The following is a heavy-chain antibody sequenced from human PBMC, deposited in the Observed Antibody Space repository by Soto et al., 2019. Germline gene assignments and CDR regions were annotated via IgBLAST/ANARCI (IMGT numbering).Heavy chain of an antibody. CDR3: ARHPGYTVPTVYATHYFDD. CDR2: IYYSGST. CDR1: GDSIGTINYY. V-gene: IGHV4-39*01. Sequence: QLQLQESGPGLVKPSETLSVTCSVSGDSIGTINYYWGWLHQPPGKGPEWIGSIYYSGSTHYNPSLRGRVTISVDTSKNQFSLRLSSVTAADTAVYYCARHPGYTVPTVYATHYFDDWGQGVLVTVSS. J-gene: IGHJ4*02. D-gene: IGHD2-8*01.